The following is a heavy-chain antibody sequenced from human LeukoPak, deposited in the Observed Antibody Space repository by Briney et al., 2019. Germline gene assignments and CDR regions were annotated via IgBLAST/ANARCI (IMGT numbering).Heavy chain of an antibody. D-gene: IGHD2-8*01. Sequence: SETLSLTCAVYGGSFSGYYWSWIRQPPGKGLEWIGEINHSGSTNYNPSLKSRVTISVDTSKNQFSLKLSSVTAADTAVYYCARGFSLTNGNWFDPWGQGTLVTVSS. J-gene: IGHJ5*02. V-gene: IGHV4-34*01. CDR1: GGSFSGYY. CDR2: INHSGST. CDR3: ARGFSLTNGNWFDP.